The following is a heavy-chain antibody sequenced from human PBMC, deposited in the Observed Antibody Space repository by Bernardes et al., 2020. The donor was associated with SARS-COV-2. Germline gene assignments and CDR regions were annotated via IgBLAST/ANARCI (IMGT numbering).Heavy chain of an antibody. J-gene: IGHJ6*02. Sequence: SLRLSCAASGFTFSDYYMSWIRQAPGKGLEWVSYISSSGSTIYYADSVKGRFTISRDNAKNSLYLQMNSLRAEDTAVYYCARDLKTYCTNGVCNDYYYYGMDVWGQGTTVTVSS. CDR3: ARDLKTYCTNGVCNDYYYYGMDV. D-gene: IGHD2-8*01. CDR2: ISSSGSTI. CDR1: GFTFSDYY. V-gene: IGHV3-11*01.